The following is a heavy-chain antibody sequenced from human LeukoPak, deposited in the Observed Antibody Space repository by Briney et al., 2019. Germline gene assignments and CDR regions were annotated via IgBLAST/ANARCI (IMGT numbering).Heavy chain of an antibody. CDR1: GTFISTRGYY. D-gene: IGHD1-7*01. CDR3: ARAPADLYNWNYIRFDP. J-gene: IGHJ5*02. CDR2: IYYSGST. Sequence: PSETLSLTCTVSGTFISTRGYYWGWIRQPPGKGLEWIGSIYYSGSTYYNPSLKSRVTISVDTSKNQFSLKLSSVTAADTAVYYCARAPADLYNWNYIRFDPWGQGTLVTVSS. V-gene: IGHV4-39*01.